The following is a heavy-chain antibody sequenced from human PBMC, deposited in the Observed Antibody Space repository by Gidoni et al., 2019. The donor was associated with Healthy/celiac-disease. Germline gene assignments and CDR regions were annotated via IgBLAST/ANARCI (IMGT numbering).Heavy chain of an antibody. CDR2: IIPIFGTA. CDR1: GGTFSSYA. V-gene: IGHV1-69*01. CDR3: ARTDYGILTGYYPRNYYYGMDV. J-gene: IGHJ6*02. D-gene: IGHD3-9*01. Sequence: QVQLVQPGAEVQKPGSSEKVPCKASGGTFSSYAIRWVRQAPGQGLEWMGGIIPIFGTANDAQKFQGRVTITADESTSTAYMELSSLRSEDTAVYYCARTDYGILTGYYPRNYYYGMDVWGQGPTVTVSS.